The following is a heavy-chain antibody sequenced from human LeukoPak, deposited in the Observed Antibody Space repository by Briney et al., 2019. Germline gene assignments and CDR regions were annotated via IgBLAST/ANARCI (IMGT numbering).Heavy chain of an antibody. CDR2: ISGSGGST. J-gene: IGHJ4*02. CDR3: AKSTSKAHYYDSSGYPY. Sequence: GGSLRLSCAASGFTFSSYAMSWVRQAPGKGLEWVSDISGSGGSTYYADSVKGRFTISRDNSKNTLYLQMNSLRAEDTAVYYCAKSTSKAHYYDSSGYPYWGQGTLVTVSS. V-gene: IGHV3-23*01. CDR1: GFTFSSYA. D-gene: IGHD3-22*01.